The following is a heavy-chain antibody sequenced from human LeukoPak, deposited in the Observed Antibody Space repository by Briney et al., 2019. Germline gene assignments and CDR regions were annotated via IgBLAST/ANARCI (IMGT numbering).Heavy chain of an antibody. V-gene: IGHV1-24*01. D-gene: IGHD3-10*01. Sequence: VSVKVSCKVSGYTLTELSMQWVRQAPGKGGEGMGGFDPVEGETIYAQKFQGRLTMTEDTPTDTAYMELSSLRSEDTAVYYCATLSGVSGDWFGPWGQGTLITVSS. CDR3: ATLSGVSGDWFGP. J-gene: IGHJ5*02. CDR2: FDPVEGET. CDR1: GYTLTELS.